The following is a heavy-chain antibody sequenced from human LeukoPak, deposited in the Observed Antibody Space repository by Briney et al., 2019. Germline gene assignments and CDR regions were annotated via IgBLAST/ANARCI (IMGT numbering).Heavy chain of an antibody. J-gene: IGHJ4*02. Sequence: GGSLRLSCAASGFTFDDYGMNWVRQAPGKGLQWVSAINWNGDSTAYADSVKGRFTISRDNAKNSLYLQMNSLRVEDTAVFFCARGLYPWKEQISDLGDFDNWGQGTLVTVSS. CDR2: INWNGDST. CDR3: ARGLYPWKEQISDLGDFDN. CDR1: GFTFDDYG. V-gene: IGHV3-20*04. D-gene: IGHD3-16*01.